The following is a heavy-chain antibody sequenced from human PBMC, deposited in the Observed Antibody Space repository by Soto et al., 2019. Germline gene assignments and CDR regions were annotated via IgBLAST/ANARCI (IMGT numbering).Heavy chain of an antibody. Sequence: QVYLHQSGPGLVKPSGTPSLTCAVSGDSISSTHWWTWVRQTPGKGLEWIGEVYHSGSTSYNPSLKSRVTISVDKSNNQFSLKLTSVTAADTAVYYCATLPPRIVVTVLPIPTWGQGTLVSVSS. V-gene: IGHV4-4*02. D-gene: IGHD2-21*01. CDR3: ATLPPRIVVTVLPIPT. CDR1: GDSISSTHW. J-gene: IGHJ5*02. CDR2: VYHSGST.